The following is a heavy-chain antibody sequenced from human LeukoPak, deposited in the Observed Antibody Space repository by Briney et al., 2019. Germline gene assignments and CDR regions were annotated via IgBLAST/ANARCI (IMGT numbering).Heavy chain of an antibody. V-gene: IGHV4-39*07. CDR1: GGSISSSSYY. Sequence: SETLSLTCTVSGGSISSSSYYWGWIRQPPGKGLEWIGSIYYSGSTYYNPSLKSRVTISVDTSKNQFSLKLSSVTAADTAVYYCARVPPMIVVEDAFDIWGQGTMVTVSS. D-gene: IGHD3-22*01. J-gene: IGHJ3*02. CDR3: ARVPPMIVVEDAFDI. CDR2: IYYSGST.